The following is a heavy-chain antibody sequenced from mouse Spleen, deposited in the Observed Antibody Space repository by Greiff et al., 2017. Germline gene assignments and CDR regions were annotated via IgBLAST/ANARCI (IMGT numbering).Heavy chain of an antibody. J-gene: IGHJ4*01. CDR1: GFTFSSYA. CDR3: ARRPLLWGGAMDY. CDR2: ISSGGSYT. Sequence: EVKLMESGGGLVKPGGSLKLSCAASGFTFSSYAMSWVRQTPEKRLEWVATISSGGSYTYYPDSVKGRFTISRDNAKNTLYLQMSSLRSEDTAMYYCARRPLLWGGAMDYWGQGTSVTVSS. D-gene: IGHD2-1*01. V-gene: IGHV5-9-1*01.